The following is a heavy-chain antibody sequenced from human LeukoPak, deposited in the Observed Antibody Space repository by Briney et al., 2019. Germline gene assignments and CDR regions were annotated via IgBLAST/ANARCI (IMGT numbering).Heavy chain of an antibody. V-gene: IGHV1-46*01. J-gene: IGHJ4*02. D-gene: IGHD3-22*01. Sequence: VASVKVSWKASGYKFTSYYMHWVRQAPGQGLEWIGIIGPSGGSTSYAQKFQGRVTMTSDTSTSTVYMELSNLRSENRAVYYCARAYYYDSSGYPVYFDYWGQGTLVTVSS. CDR2: IGPSGGST. CDR3: ARAYYYDSSGYPVYFDY. CDR1: GYKFTSYY.